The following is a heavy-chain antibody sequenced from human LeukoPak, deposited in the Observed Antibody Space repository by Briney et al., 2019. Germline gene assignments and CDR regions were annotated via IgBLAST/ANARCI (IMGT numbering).Heavy chain of an antibody. CDR3: ARENTMVRGGINPLDY. Sequence: SQTFSLTCAISGDSVSSNDAAWNWIRQSPSRGLEWLGGTCYRSKWSYEYAVSMKSRIIIYPDTSKNQFSLQLNSVTPEDTAVYYCARENTMVRGGINPLDYWGQGTLVTVSS. CDR1: GDSVSSNDAA. D-gene: IGHD3-10*01. CDR2: TCYRSKWSY. V-gene: IGHV6-1*01. J-gene: IGHJ4*02.